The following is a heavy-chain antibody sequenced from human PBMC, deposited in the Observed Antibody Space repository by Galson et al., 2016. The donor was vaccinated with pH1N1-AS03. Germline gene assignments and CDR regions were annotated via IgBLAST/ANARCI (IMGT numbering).Heavy chain of an antibody. CDR2: IKQDGSEK. V-gene: IGHV3-7*01. CDR1: GFTFSGYW. Sequence: SLRLSCAASGFTFSGYWMSWVRQAPGKGLEWVAHIKQDGSEKYYVDSVKGRFTISRDNAKNSLYLQMNSLRVEDTAVYYCARVPYSYGMDVWGQGTTVTVSS. CDR3: ARVPYSYGMDV. J-gene: IGHJ6*02.